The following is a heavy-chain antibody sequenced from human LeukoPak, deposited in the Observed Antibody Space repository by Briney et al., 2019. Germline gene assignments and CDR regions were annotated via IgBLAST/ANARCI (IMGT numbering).Heavy chain of an antibody. CDR2: ISGSGGST. V-gene: IGHV3-23*01. J-gene: IGHJ4*02. Sequence: GGSLRLSCAASGFTFSSYAMSWVRQAPGKGLEWVSAISGSGGSTYYADSVKGRFTISRDNSKNTLYLQMNSLRAEDTAVYYCAKDRLVYCSGGSCYPSNYWGQGTLVTVSS. CDR1: GFTFSSYA. D-gene: IGHD2-15*01. CDR3: AKDRLVYCSGGSCYPSNY.